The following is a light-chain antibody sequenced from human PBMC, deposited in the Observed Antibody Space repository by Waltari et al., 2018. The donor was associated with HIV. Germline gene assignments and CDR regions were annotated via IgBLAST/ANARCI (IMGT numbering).Light chain of an antibody. CDR3: CSYAGRFTSWV. CDR1: SNDIGYYKY. CDR2: DVS. J-gene: IGLJ3*02. Sequence: QSALTQPRSVSGSPGQSVTITCTGNSNDIGYYKYISWYQNRPGKAPRLTIYDVSDRPSGIPPRFSGSKSGNTASLTIFGLQGEDEGNYYCCSYAGRFTSWVFGGGTKVTVL. V-gene: IGLV2-11*01.